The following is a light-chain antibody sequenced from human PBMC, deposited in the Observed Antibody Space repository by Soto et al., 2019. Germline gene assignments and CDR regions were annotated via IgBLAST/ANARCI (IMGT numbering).Light chain of an antibody. J-gene: IGKJ1*01. CDR3: QQSYSNPRT. CDR1: QSISSY. CDR2: GAS. Sequence: DSQMTQSPSSLSASVGDRVTITCRASQSISSYLYWYQQKPGKAPKLLIYGASSLHSGVPSRFGGSGSGTDFTLTISSLQPEDFATYFCQQSYSNPRTFGPGTKVDIK. V-gene: IGKV1-39*01.